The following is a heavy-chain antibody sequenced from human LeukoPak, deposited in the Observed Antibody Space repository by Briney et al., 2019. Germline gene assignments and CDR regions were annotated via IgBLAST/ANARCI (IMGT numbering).Heavy chain of an antibody. CDR2: IYYSGST. D-gene: IGHD1-26*01. CDR3: ARGPYTPSSGSYFGD. V-gene: IGHV4-59*01. Sequence: PSETLSLTCTVSGGSISSYYWSWIRQPPGKGLEWIGYIYYSGSTNYNPSLKSRVTISVDTSKNQFSLKLSSVTAADTAVYYCARGPYTPSSGSYFGDWGQGTLVTVSS. J-gene: IGHJ4*02. CDR1: GGSISSYY.